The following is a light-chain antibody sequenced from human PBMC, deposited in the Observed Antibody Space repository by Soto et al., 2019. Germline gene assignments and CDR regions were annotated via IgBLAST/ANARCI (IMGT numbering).Light chain of an antibody. J-gene: IGKJ1*01. CDR1: QSVSGNN. CDR2: GES. CDR3: QQCDGTSWT. V-gene: IGKV3-20*01. Sequence: VLTQSPGTLSVSPGERATLSCRASQSVSGNNLAWYQQTPGRPPRLLIYGESSRASGVPDRFSGSGSGTNFTLTINRLEPEDFAVYYCQQCDGTSWTFGQGTKVDLK.